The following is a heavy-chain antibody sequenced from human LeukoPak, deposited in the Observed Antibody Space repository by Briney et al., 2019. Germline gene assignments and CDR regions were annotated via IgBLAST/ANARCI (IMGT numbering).Heavy chain of an antibody. CDR2: MNPDSGGT. CDR3: VSKDYCSGSYAL. D-gene: IGHD3-10*01. Sequence: ASVKVSCKASGYTFTGYYMHWVRQAPGQGLEWMGWMNPDSGGTTYAQKFQGRVTMTRDTSISTAYMELSRLTSDDTAVYYCVSKDYCSGSYALWGQGTLVTVSS. V-gene: IGHV1-2*02. J-gene: IGHJ4*02. CDR1: GYTFTGYY.